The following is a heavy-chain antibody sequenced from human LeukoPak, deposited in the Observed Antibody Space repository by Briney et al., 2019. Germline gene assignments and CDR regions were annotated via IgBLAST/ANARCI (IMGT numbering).Heavy chain of an antibody. J-gene: IGHJ4*02. Sequence: GGSLRLSCAASGFTFSSYAMSWVRQAPGKGLEWVSLISGSGGSTYYADSVKGRFTISRDNSKNTLYLQMNSLRVEDTAVYYCAKDLLGMVATQYYFDYWGQGTLVTVSS. CDR1: GFTFSSYA. CDR2: ISGSGGST. CDR3: AKDLLGMVATQYYFDY. D-gene: IGHD5-12*01. V-gene: IGHV3-23*01.